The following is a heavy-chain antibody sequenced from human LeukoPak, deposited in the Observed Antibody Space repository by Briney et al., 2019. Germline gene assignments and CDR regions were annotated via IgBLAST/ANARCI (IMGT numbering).Heavy chain of an antibody. D-gene: IGHD6-6*01. CDR1: GYTFTGYY. CDR3: AREYSSSSANYYYYMDV. J-gene: IGHJ6*03. V-gene: IGHV1-2*02. CDR2: INPNSGGA. Sequence: ASVKVSCKASGYTFTGYYMHWVRQAPGQGLEWMGWINPNSGGANYARKFQGRVTMTRDTSISTAYMELSRLRSDDTAVYYCAREYSSSSANYYYYMDVWGKGTTVTVSS.